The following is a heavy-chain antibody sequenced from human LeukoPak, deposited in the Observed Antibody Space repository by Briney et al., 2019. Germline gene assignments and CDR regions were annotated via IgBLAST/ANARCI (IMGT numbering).Heavy chain of an antibody. V-gene: IGHV3-7*01. CDR3: ARGKSGSYGTKGY. CDR2: IKQDGSEK. Sequence: GGSLRLPCVASGFTFSSYWMSWVRQAPGKGLECVADIKQDGSEKYYVDSVKGRFTISRDNAKNSLYLQMNSLRVEDTAVYYCARGKSGSYGTKGYWGQGTLVTVSS. D-gene: IGHD1-26*01. J-gene: IGHJ4*02. CDR1: GFTFSSYW.